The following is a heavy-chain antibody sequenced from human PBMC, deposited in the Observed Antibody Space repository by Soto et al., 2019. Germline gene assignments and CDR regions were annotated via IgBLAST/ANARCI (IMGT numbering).Heavy chain of an antibody. CDR2: IYSDESSI. Sequence: GGSLILSCAASGFTFSTYWMHWVRQAPGKGLVWVSRIYSDESSISYADSVKGRFTISRDNAKNSLYLQMNSLRAEDTAVYYCARDRYSYYDFWSGSLPYYYYGMDVWGQGTTVTVSS. CDR1: GFTFSTYW. D-gene: IGHD3-3*01. J-gene: IGHJ6*02. CDR3: ARDRYSYYDFWSGSLPYYYYGMDV. V-gene: IGHV3-74*01.